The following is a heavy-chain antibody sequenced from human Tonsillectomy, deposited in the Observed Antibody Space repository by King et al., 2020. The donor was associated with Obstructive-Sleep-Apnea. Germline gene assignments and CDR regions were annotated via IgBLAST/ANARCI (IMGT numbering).Heavy chain of an antibody. V-gene: IGHV1-8*01. CDR3: ATRRGAGSSDY. J-gene: IGHJ4*02. CDR2: MNPNSGNT. Sequence: VQLVESGAEVKKPGASVKVSCKASGYAFTSSDITWVRQATGQGLEWMGWMNPNSGNTVYAQKLQGRVTMTMNNSISTAYMELSSLRSEDTAVYYCATRRGAGSSDYWGQGTLVTVSS. CDR1: GYAFTSSD. D-gene: IGHD2-2*01.